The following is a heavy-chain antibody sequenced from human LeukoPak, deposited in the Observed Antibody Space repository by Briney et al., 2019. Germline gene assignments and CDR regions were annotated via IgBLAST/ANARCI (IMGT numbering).Heavy chain of an antibody. CDR2: IIPIFGTA. D-gene: IGHD6-19*01. CDR1: GYTFTGYY. Sequence: GASVKVSCKASGYTFTGYYMHWVRQAPGQGLEWMGGIIPIFGTANYAQKFQGRVTITADESTSTAYMELSSLRSEDTAVYYCARVAGSSGWYLRGSYYYYGMDVWGQGTTVTVSS. V-gene: IGHV1-69*13. J-gene: IGHJ6*02. CDR3: ARVAGSSGWYLRGSYYYYGMDV.